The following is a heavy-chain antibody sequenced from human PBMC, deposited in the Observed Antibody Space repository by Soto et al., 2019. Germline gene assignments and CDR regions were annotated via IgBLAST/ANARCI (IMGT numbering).Heavy chain of an antibody. V-gene: IGHV3-30*18. CDR3: AKLPIQAVNRGAWFDS. J-gene: IGHJ5*01. D-gene: IGHD2-2*01. CDR2: ISYEGSEK. CDR1: GFTFSNYG. Sequence: SLRLSCVGSGFTFSNYGMHWVRQAPGKGLEWVAFISYEGSEKNYADSVVGRFTISRDNSKNTVFLQLTSLRTDDTGVYFCAKLPIQAVNRGAWFDSWSRGTLVTVSS.